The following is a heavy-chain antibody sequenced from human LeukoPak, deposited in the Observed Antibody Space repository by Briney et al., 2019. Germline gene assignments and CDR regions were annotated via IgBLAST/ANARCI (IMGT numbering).Heavy chain of an antibody. D-gene: IGHD3-10*01. CDR1: GGSISSSSYY. Sequence: SETLSLTCTVSGGSISSSSYYWGWVRQPPGRGLEWIVCIYYSGSTNYNHSLKSQVTMSVDPSKNQFSLRLSSVTAADTAVYYCARDRAHYYGSGSYIYYYYYMDVWGKGTTVTISS. CDR2: IYYSGST. V-gene: IGHV4-39*07. J-gene: IGHJ6*03. CDR3: ARDRAHYYGSGSYIYYYYYMDV.